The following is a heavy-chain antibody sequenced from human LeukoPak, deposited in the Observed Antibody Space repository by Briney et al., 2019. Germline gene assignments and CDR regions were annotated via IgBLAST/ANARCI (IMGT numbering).Heavy chain of an antibody. CDR1: GYSISSGYY. CDR2: IYYSGST. D-gene: IGHD6-13*01. J-gene: IGHJ4*02. Sequence: SETLSLTCAVSGYSISSGYYWGWIRQPPGKGLEWIGSIYYSGSTYYNPSLKSRVTISVDTSKNQFSLKLSSVTAADTAVYYCARRFPYSSSWLYFDYWGQGTLVTVSS. V-gene: IGHV4-38-2*01. CDR3: ARRFPYSSSWLYFDY.